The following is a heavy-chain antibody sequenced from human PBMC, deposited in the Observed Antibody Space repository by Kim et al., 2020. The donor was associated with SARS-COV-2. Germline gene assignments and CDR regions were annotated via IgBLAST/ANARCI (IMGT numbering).Heavy chain of an antibody. Sequence: SVKVSCKASGGTFSSYAISWVRQAPGQGLEWMGGIIPIFGTANYAQKFQGRVTITADESTSTAYMELSSLRSEDTAVYYCARESQNIVVVTASEGGMDVWGQGTTVTVSS. V-gene: IGHV1-69*13. CDR3: ARESQNIVVVTASEGGMDV. CDR1: GGTFSSYA. J-gene: IGHJ6*02. CDR2: IIPIFGTA. D-gene: IGHD2-21*02.